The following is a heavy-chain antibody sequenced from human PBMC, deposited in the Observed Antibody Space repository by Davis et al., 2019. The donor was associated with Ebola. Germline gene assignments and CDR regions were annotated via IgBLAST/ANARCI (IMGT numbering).Heavy chain of an antibody. J-gene: IGHJ4*02. Sequence: GGSLRLSCTDSVITFSNYAMSWVRQAPGKGLEWVSAVSGNGDSTYYADSVKGRFTISRDNSKNTLYLQMNSLRAEDTAVYYCAGLIAAALDYWGQGTLVTVSS. CDR1: VITFSNYA. CDR3: AGLIAAALDY. CDR2: VSGNGDST. D-gene: IGHD6-13*01. V-gene: IGHV3-23*01.